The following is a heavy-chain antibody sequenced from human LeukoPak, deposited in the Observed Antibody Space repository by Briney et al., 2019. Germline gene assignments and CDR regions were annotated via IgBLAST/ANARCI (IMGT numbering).Heavy chain of an antibody. CDR3: ARERYSGIPNAFDI. D-gene: IGHD1-26*01. Sequence: PGGSLRLSCAASGFTFSSYWMHWVRQAPGKGLVWVSRINSDGSSTSYADSVKGRFTISRDNAKNTLYLQMNSLRAEDTAVYYCARERYSGIPNAFDIWGQGTMVTVSS. J-gene: IGHJ3*02. CDR1: GFTFSSYW. CDR2: INSDGSST. V-gene: IGHV3-74*01.